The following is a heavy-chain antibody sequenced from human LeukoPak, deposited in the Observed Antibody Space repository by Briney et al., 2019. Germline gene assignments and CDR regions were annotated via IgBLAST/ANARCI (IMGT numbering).Heavy chain of an antibody. D-gene: IGHD4-17*01. J-gene: IGHJ5*02. V-gene: IGHV3-21*01. Sequence: GGSLRLSCAASGFTFSSYSMNWVRQAPGKGLEWVSSISSSSSYIYYADSVKGRFTISRDNAKNSLYLQMNSLRAEDTAVYYCARGSRDYGDYVGGWSNWFDPWGQGTLVTVSS. CDR1: GFTFSSYS. CDR2: ISSSSSYI. CDR3: ARGSRDYGDYVGGWSNWFDP.